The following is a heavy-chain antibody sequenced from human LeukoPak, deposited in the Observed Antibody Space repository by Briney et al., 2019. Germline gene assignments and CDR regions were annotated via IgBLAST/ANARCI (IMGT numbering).Heavy chain of an antibody. Sequence: AGGSLRLSCAASGFTFSSYWMSWVRQAPGKGLEWVSAISASGGSTYYADSVKGRFTISRDTSKNMLYLQMNSLRAEDTAVYYCAKDYGSGTPNDAFDIWGQGTMVTVSS. CDR2: ISASGGST. CDR1: GFTFSSYW. V-gene: IGHV3-23*01. CDR3: AKDYGSGTPNDAFDI. D-gene: IGHD3-10*01. J-gene: IGHJ3*02.